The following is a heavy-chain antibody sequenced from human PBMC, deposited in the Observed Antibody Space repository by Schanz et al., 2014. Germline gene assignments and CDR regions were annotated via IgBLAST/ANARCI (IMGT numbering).Heavy chain of an antibody. D-gene: IGHD3-22*01. V-gene: IGHV3-48*01. CDR3: VSVYDSSGYVSFDY. CDR1: GFSFRRYS. CDR2: ISSSSSTI. J-gene: IGHJ4*02. Sequence: EVQLAESGGGLVQPGGSLRLSCAASGFSFRRYSMNWVRQAPGKGLEWISYISSSSSTIYHADSVKGRFTISRDNAKNSLYLQMNSLRAEDTAVYFCVSVYDSSGYVSFDYWGQGTLVTVSS.